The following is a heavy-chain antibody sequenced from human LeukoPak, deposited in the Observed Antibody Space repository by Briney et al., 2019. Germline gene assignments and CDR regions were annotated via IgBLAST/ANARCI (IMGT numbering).Heavy chain of an antibody. CDR2: IFAFNGNT. D-gene: IGHD5-12*01. CDR1: GYTFTSYG. V-gene: IGHV1-18*01. J-gene: IGHJ3*02. Sequence: GPVKGSCKASGYTFTSYGVRWGGQGPGQRGEWMGWIFAFNGNTNYAQKLQGRVTMTTDTSTSTAYMELRSLRSDDTAVYYCARDGAGYSGYDGLGDAFDIWGQGTMVTVSS. CDR3: ARDGAGYSGYDGLGDAFDI.